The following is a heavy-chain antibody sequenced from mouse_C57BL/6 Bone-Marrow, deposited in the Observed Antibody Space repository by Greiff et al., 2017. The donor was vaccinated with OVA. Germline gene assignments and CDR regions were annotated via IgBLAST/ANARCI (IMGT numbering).Heavy chain of an antibody. J-gene: IGHJ1*03. CDR2: INPSTGGT. V-gene: IGHV1-42*01. CDR3: ARDGYYFDV. D-gene: IGHD2-3*01. CDR1: GYSFTGYY. Sequence: VQLQQSGPELVKPGASVKISCKASGYSFTGYYMNWVKQSPEKSLEWIGEINPSTGGTTYNQKFKAKATLTVDKSSSTAYMQLKSLTSEDSAVYYCARDGYYFDVWGTGTTVTVSS.